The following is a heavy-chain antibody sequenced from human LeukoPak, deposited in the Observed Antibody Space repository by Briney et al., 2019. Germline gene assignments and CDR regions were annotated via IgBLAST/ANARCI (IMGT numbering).Heavy chain of an antibody. V-gene: IGHV3-23*01. D-gene: IGHD3-22*01. CDR3: ARETITMIS. Sequence: GGSLRLSCAASGFTFSIYDMSWVRQAPGKGLEWVSAISGSDGSTYYADSVKGRFTISRDNSKNTLYLQMYTLRAEDTAVYYCARETITMISWGQGTLVTVSS. J-gene: IGHJ4*02. CDR2: ISGSDGST. CDR1: GFTFSIYD.